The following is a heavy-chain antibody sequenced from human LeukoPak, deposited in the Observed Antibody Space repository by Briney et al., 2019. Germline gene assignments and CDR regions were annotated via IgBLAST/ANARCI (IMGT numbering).Heavy chain of an antibody. CDR2: IYTSGST. D-gene: IGHD3-10*01. Sequence: PSETLSLTCAVYGGSFSSYYWSWIRQPAGKGLEWIGRIYTSGSTNYNPSLKSRVTMSVDTSKNQFSLKLSSVTAADTAVYYCARDRQIGLLWFGESEYYFDYWGQGTLVTVSS. CDR1: GGSFSSYY. CDR3: ARDRQIGLLWFGESEYYFDY. V-gene: IGHV4-4*07. J-gene: IGHJ4*02.